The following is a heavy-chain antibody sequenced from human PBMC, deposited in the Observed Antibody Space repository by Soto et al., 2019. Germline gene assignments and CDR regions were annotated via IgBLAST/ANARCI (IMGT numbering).Heavy chain of an antibody. Sequence: GASVKVSCKASGYTFTSYGISWVRQAPGQGLEWMGWISAYNGNTNYAQKLQGRVTMTTDTSTSTAYMELRSLRSDDTAVYYCARGNYGSGSTVTHDNYGMDVWGQGTTVTVSS. D-gene: IGHD3-10*01. J-gene: IGHJ6*02. CDR1: GYTFTSYG. CDR2: ISAYNGNT. V-gene: IGHV1-18*01. CDR3: ARGNYGSGSTVTHDNYGMDV.